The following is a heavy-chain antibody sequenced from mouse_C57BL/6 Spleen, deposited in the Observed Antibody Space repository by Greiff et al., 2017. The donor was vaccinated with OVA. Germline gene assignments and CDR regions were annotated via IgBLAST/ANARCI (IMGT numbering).Heavy chain of an antibody. V-gene: IGHV1-26*01. CDR2: INPNNGGT. D-gene: IGHD2-3*01. CDR3: AHYDGYPFDD. CDR1: GYTFTDYY. J-gene: IGHJ2*01. Sequence: VQLQQSGPELVKPGASVKISCKASGYTFTDYYMNWVKQSHGKSLEWIGDINPNNGGTSYNQKFKGKATLTVDKSSSTAYMELRSLTSEDSAVYYCAHYDGYPFDDWGQGTTLTVSS.